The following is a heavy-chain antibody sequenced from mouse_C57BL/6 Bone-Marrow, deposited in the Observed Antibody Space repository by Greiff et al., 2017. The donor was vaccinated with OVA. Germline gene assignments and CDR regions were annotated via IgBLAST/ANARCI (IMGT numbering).Heavy chain of an antibody. D-gene: IGHD1-1*01. CDR1: GFNIKDYY. CDR2: IDPEDGET. CDR3: AREGDFLRYYFDY. J-gene: IGHJ2*01. Sequence: EVKVEESGAELVKPGASVKLSCTASGFNIKDYYMHWVKQRTEQGLEWIGRIDPEDGETKYAPKFQGKATITADTSSNTAYLQLSSLTSEDTAVYYCAREGDFLRYYFDYWGQGTTLTVSS. V-gene: IGHV14-2*01.